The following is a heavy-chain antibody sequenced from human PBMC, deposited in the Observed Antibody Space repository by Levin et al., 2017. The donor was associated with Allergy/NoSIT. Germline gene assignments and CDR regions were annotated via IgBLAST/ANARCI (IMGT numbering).Heavy chain of an antibody. CDR3: ARDRSNHAGRFDY. D-gene: IGHD1-26*01. J-gene: IGHJ4*02. Sequence: SETLSLTCTVSGDSLSTYYWTWIRQPAGKGLEWIGRIYPRGATDYNSSLRSRVTMSLDTSKNQFSLRPTSVTAADTAVYFCARDRSNHAGRFDYWGPGTLVTVSS. CDR1: GDSLSTYY. V-gene: IGHV4-4*07. CDR2: IYPRGAT.